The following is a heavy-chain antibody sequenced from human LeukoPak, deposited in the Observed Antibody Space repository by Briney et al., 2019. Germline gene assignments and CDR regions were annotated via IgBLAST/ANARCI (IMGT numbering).Heavy chain of an antibody. Sequence: ASVKVSCKASGYTFTSYDINWVRQATGQGLEWMGWMNPNSGNTGYAQKFQGRVTMTRNTSISTAYMGLSSLRSEDTAVYYCARLIGGSGSYYKFYYYYGMDVWGQGTTVTVSS. CDR2: MNPNSGNT. CDR3: ARLIGGSGSYYKFYYYYGMDV. J-gene: IGHJ6*02. CDR1: GYTFTSYD. D-gene: IGHD3-10*01. V-gene: IGHV1-8*01.